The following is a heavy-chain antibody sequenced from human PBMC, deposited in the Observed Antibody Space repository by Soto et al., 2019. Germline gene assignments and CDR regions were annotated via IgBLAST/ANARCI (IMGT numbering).Heavy chain of an antibody. Sequence: SVKVSCKASGFTFTSSAVQWVRQARGQRLEWIGWIVVGSGNTNYAQKFQERVTITRDMSTSTAYMELSSLRSEDTAVYYCAADLRSPPAADYYYYGMDVWGQGTTVTVSS. D-gene: IGHD6-13*01. CDR2: IVVGSGNT. CDR3: AADLRSPPAADYYYYGMDV. V-gene: IGHV1-58*01. CDR1: GFTFTSSA. J-gene: IGHJ6*02.